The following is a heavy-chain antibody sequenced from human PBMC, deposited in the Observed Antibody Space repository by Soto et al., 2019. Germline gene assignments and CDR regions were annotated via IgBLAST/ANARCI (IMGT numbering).Heavy chain of an antibody. D-gene: IGHD6-6*01. Sequence: QVQLVESGGGVVQPGRSLRLSCAASGFTFSSYGMHWVRQAPDKGLEWVAVVSYDGSNKFYSDSVKGRFTISRDNSKNTLYLQMNSLRAEDTAVYYCAKGEGGSSSSPWYSGMDVWGQGTTVTVSS. CDR1: GFTFSSYG. CDR3: AKGEGGSSSSPWYSGMDV. V-gene: IGHV3-30*18. J-gene: IGHJ6*02. CDR2: VSYDGSNK.